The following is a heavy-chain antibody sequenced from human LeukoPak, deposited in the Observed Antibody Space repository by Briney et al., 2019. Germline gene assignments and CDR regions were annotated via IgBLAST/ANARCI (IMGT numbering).Heavy chain of an antibody. CDR2: IYHSGST. V-gene: IGHV4-38-2*02. CDR3: AKHYMGSSYNHGLDC. CDR1: GYSISSGYY. Sequence: SETLSLTCTVSGYSISSGYYWGWIRQPPGKGLEWIGSIYHSGSTYYNPSLKSRVTISVDTSKNQFSLKLSSVTAADTALCYCAKHYMGSSYNHGLDCWGQGTLVTVSS. D-gene: IGHD3-10*01. J-gene: IGHJ4*02.